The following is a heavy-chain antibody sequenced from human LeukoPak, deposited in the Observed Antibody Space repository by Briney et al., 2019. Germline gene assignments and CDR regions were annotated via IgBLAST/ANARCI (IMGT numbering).Heavy chain of an antibody. V-gene: IGHV4-4*07. CDR1: GGSISSYY. Sequence: SETLSLTCTVSGGSISSYYGSWIRQPAGKGLEWIGRIYTSGSTNYNPSLKSRVTMSVDTSKNQFSLKLSSVTAADTAVYYCARDCNYDFWSGYRCWFDPWGQGTLVTVSS. J-gene: IGHJ5*02. CDR2: IYTSGST. D-gene: IGHD3-3*01. CDR3: ARDCNYDFWSGYRCWFDP.